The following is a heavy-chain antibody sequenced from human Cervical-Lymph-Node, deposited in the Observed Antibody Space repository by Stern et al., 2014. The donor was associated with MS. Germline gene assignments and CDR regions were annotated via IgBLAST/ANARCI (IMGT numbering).Heavy chain of an antibody. V-gene: IGHV1-69*11. CDR1: GDTFSTHA. J-gene: IGHJ4*02. CDR3: DADESTNTAYMELSSLTPDDTAVYYCAREKSDCSGGSCFSSLDY. D-gene: IGHD1-7*01. CDR2: IIPILDTT. Sequence: VQLVQSGSAVKKPGSSVKVSCKSSGDTFSTHAISWVRQAPGQGLERMGRIIPILDTTEYGHKFQGRLPSDGAGVTKTTYLDTTDYAQKFQGRLTIDADESTNTAYMELSSLTPDDTAVYYCAREKSDCSGGSCFSSLDYWGQGTLVTVSS.